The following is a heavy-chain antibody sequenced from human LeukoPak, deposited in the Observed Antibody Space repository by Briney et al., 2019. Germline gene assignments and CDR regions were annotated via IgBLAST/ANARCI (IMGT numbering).Heavy chain of an antibody. CDR3: ARLGGSGLSPN. CDR1: GGSISSSSYY. Sequence: SETLSLTCTVSGGSISSSSYYCGWIRQSPGKGLEWIGSIYYSGSTYYNPSLMSRVTISGDTSKNQFSLKLSSVTAADTAVYYCARLGGSGLSPNWGQGTLVTVSS. V-gene: IGHV4-39*01. J-gene: IGHJ4*02. CDR2: IYYSGST. D-gene: IGHD3-3*01.